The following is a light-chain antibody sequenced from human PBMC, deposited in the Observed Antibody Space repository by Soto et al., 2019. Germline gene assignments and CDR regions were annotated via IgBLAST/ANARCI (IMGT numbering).Light chain of an antibody. Sequence: EMVLTQSPGTLSLSPGERATLSCRASQSVSSSYLAWYQQRPGQAPRPLIYGASSRATGIPDMFSGSGSGTDFTLTISILESEDFAVYYCQQYGSSPPFSFGPGTKVDIK. CDR2: GAS. CDR1: QSVSSSY. CDR3: QQYGSSPPFS. J-gene: IGKJ3*01. V-gene: IGKV3-20*01.